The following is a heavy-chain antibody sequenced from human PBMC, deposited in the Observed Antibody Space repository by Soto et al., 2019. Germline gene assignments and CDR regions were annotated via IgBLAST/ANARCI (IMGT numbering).Heavy chain of an antibody. V-gene: IGHV3-30-3*01. Sequence: QVQLVESGGDVVQPGRSLRLSCVASGFSFSTYAMHWVRQAPGRGLEWVAVMSYDGTIKNYADSVKGRFTISRDNSKNTLFLQMDGLRPDDTAVYYCARQQLLEYWGHGTLVTVSS. CDR1: GFSFSTYA. CDR3: ARQQLLEY. D-gene: IGHD6-13*01. J-gene: IGHJ4*01. CDR2: MSYDGTIK.